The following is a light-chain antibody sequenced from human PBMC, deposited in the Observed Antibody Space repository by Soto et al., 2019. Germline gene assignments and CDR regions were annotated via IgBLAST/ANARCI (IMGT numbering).Light chain of an antibody. CDR1: NIGSKS. J-gene: IGLJ1*01. CDR2: DDS. CDR3: QVWDSSSDPYV. Sequence: SYELTQPPSVSVAPGQTARITCGGNNIGSKSVHWYQQKPGQAPVLVVYDDSDRPSGIPERFSGSNSGNTATLTISRVEAGDEADCYCQVWDSSSDPYVFGPGTKVTVL. V-gene: IGLV3-21*02.